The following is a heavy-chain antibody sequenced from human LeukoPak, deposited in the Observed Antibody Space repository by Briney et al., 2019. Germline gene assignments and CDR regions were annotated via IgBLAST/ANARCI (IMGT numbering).Heavy chain of an antibody. Sequence: GGPLRLSCGACGFTFNYCSVKWLRKARGKVLEWVTSFSSSSSYIYYADLVKGRFTIPRDHAKSSLYLQMNSLRAEDTAVYYCPRIVNYYDSSGYSIAYFDYWGQGTLVTVSS. CDR1: GFTFNYCS. D-gene: IGHD3-22*01. CDR3: PRIVNYYDSSGYSIAYFDY. J-gene: IGHJ4*02. V-gene: IGHV3-21*01. CDR2: FSSSSSYI.